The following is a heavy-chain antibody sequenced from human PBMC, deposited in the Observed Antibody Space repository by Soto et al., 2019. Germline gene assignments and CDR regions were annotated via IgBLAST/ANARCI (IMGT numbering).Heavy chain of an antibody. D-gene: IGHD3-10*01. V-gene: IGHV1-69*13. J-gene: IGHJ6*02. CDR1: GGTFSSYA. Sequence: SVKVSCKASGGTFSSYAISWVRQAPGQGLEWMGGIIPIFGTANYAQKFQGRVTITADESTSTAYMELSSLRSEDTAVYYCASYGSGSYSYYYYYGMDVWGQGTTVTVSS. CDR2: IIPIFGTA. CDR3: ASYGSGSYSYYYYYGMDV.